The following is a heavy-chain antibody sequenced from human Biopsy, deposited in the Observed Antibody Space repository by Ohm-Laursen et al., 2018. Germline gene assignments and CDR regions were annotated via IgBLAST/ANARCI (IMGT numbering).Heavy chain of an antibody. CDR2: IWYDGSNK. V-gene: IGHV3-33*01. D-gene: IGHD5-24*01. CDR3: ARGPSGVATIG. Sequence: SLRLSCAASGFTFSSYGIHWVRQAPGKGLEWVAVIWYDGSNKYSADSVKGRFSISRDNSKNTVYLQMNSLRVEDTAVFYCARGPSGVATIGRGQGTLVTVSS. J-gene: IGHJ4*02. CDR1: GFTFSSYG.